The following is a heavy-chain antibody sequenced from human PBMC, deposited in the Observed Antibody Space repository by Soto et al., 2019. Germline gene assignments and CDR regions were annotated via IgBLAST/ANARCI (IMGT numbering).Heavy chain of an antibody. J-gene: IGHJ4*02. V-gene: IGHV3-15*01. CDR2: IKSKTDGGTT. D-gene: IGHD3-3*01. Sequence: GGSLRLSCAASGFTFSNAWMSWVRQAPGKGLEWVGRIKSKTDGGTTDYAAPVKGRFTISRDDSKNTLYLQMNSLKTEDTVVYYCTTDYVNYDFWSGYPIDYWGQGTLVTVST. CDR1: GFTFSNAW. CDR3: TTDYVNYDFWSGYPIDY.